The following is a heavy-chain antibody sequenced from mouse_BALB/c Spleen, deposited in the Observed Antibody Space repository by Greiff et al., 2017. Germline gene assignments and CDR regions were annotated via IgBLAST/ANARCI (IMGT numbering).Heavy chain of an antibody. CDR2: ISSGGGST. Sequence: EVMLVESGGGLVKPGGSLKLSCAASGFAFSSYDMSWVRQTPEKRLEWVAYISSGGGSTYYPDTVKGRFTISRDNAKNTLYLQMSSLKSEDTAMYYCARHGAYAWFAYWSQGTLVTVSA. D-gene: IGHD2-12*01. V-gene: IGHV5-12-1*01. CDR1: GFAFSSYD. J-gene: IGHJ3*01. CDR3: ARHGAYAWFAY.